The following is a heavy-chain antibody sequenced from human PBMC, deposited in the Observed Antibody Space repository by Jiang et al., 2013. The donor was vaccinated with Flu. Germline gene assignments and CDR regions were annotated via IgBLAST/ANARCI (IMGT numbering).Heavy chain of an antibody. CDR3: ASPAAGDLSNDY. CDR2: IYYSGST. V-gene: IGHV4-59*08. J-gene: IGHJ4*02. D-gene: IGHD4-17*01. CDR1: GGSISSYY. Sequence: KPSETLSLTCTVSGGSISSYYWSWIRQPPGKGLEWIGYIYYSGSTNYNPSLKSRVTISVDTSKNQFSLKLSSVTAADTAVYYCASPAAGDLSNDYWGQGTLVTVSS.